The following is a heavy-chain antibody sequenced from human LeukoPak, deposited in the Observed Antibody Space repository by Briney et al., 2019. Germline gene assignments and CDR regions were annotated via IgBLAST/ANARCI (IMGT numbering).Heavy chain of an antibody. D-gene: IGHD3-3*01. CDR2: INHSGST. CDR1: GGSFSGYY. Sequence: SETLSLTCAVYGGSFSGYYWSWIRQPPGKGLEWIGEINHSGSTNYSPSLKSRVTISVDTSKNQFSLKLSSVTAADTAVYYCARGARITIFGVVITRNWFDPWGQGTLVTVSS. CDR3: ARGARITIFGVVITRNWFDP. V-gene: IGHV4-34*01. J-gene: IGHJ5*02.